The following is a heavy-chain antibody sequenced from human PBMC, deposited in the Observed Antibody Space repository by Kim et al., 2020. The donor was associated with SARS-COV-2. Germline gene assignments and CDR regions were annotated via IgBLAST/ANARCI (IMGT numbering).Heavy chain of an antibody. CDR2: ISYDGRNK. CDR1: GFIFSNYG. J-gene: IGHJ6*02. Sequence: GGSLRLSCGASGFIFSNYGMHWVRQAPGKGLEWVAVISYDGRNKYYADSVKGRFTISRDNSKNTLYLQMNSLRAEDTAVYYCAKDGYYYGSWCPTGGMDGWGPGTTCTVSS. CDR3: AKDGYYYGSWCPTGGMDG. D-gene: IGHD3-10*01. V-gene: IGHV3-30*18.